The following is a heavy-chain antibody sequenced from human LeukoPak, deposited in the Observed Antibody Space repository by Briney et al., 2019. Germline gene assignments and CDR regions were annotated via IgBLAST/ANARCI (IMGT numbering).Heavy chain of an antibody. CDR2: FDPEDGET. CDR1: GYTLTELS. Sequence: ASVKVSCKVSGYTLTELSMHWVRQAPGKGLEWMGGFDPEDGETIYAQKFQGRVTITADESTSTAYMELSSLRSEDTAVYYCARGAYSSGYYHTPPYYFDYWGQGTLVTVSS. V-gene: IGHV1-24*01. J-gene: IGHJ4*02. D-gene: IGHD3-22*01. CDR3: ARGAYSSGYYHTPPYYFDY.